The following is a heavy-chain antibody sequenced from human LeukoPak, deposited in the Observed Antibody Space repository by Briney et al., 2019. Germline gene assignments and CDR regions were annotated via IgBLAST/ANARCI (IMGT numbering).Heavy chain of an antibody. J-gene: IGHJ4*02. CDR1: GFTFSSYE. V-gene: IGHV3-48*03. Sequence: GSLRLSCAASGFTFSSYEMNWVRQAPGKGLEWVSYISSSGSTIYYADSVKGRFTISRDNAKNSLYLQMNSLRAEDTAVYYCARGRRFLEWLFHWGQGTLVTVSS. CDR3: ARGRRFLEWLFH. D-gene: IGHD3-3*01. CDR2: ISSSGSTI.